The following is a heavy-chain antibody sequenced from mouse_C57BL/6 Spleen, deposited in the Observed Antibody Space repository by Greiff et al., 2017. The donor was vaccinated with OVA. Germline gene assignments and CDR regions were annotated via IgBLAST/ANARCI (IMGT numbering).Heavy chain of an antibody. CDR1: GYTFTSYW. Sequence: QVQLQQPGAELVKPGASVKMSCKASGYTFTSYWITWVKQRPGQGLEWIGDIYPGSGSTNYNEKFKSKATLTVDTSSSTAYMQLSSLTSEDSAVYYCARCYYSNYALDYWGQGTTLTVSS. J-gene: IGHJ2*01. V-gene: IGHV1-55*01. CDR3: ARCYYSNYALDY. CDR2: IYPGSGST. D-gene: IGHD2-5*01.